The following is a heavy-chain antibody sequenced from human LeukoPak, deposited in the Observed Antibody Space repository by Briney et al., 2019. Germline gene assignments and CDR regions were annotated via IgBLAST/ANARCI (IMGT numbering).Heavy chain of an antibody. Sequence: GGSLRLSCAASGFTFSSYAMSWVRQAPGKGLEWVSSISSSSRFIYYADSMKGRVTISRDTAKNSLYLQMHSLRAEDTAVYYCAREHHAPVQRYYSDSTSYSAFDVWGQGTMVTVSS. CDR1: GFTFSSYA. D-gene: IGHD3-22*01. CDR2: ISSSSRFI. V-gene: IGHV3-21*01. J-gene: IGHJ3*01. CDR3: AREHHAPVQRYYSDSTSYSAFDV.